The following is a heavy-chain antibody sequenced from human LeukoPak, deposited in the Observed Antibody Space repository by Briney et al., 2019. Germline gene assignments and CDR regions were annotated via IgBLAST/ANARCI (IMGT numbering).Heavy chain of an antibody. CDR2: IYPLDSDT. Sequence: GESLKISCKGSGYTFTNYWIGSVRQMPGKGLDWMGIIYPLDSDTRYSPSFQGQVTISADKSISTAYLQWSTLKASDTAMYYCARLEGNAFLDYWGQGTLVTVSS. V-gene: IGHV5-51*01. J-gene: IGHJ4*02. D-gene: IGHD4-23*01. CDR1: GYTFTNYW. CDR3: ARLEGNAFLDY.